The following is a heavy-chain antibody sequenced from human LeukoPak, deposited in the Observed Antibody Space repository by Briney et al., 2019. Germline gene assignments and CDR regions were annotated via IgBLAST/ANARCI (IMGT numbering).Heavy chain of an antibody. CDR1: GGTFSSYA. J-gene: IGHJ4*02. D-gene: IGHD6-13*01. Sequence: GASVKVSCKASGGTFSSYAISWVRQAPGQGLEWVGGIIPIFGTANYAQKFQGRVTITADESTSTAYMELSSLRSEDTAVYYCAREDGSSWYRRFDYWGQGTLVTVSS. CDR2: IIPIFGTA. CDR3: AREDGSSWYRRFDY. V-gene: IGHV1-69*13.